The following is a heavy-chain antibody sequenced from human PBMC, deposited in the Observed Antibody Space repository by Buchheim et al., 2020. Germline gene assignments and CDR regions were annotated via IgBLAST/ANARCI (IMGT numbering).Heavy chain of an antibody. CDR3: ARDLSGDYDSSGYYGY. V-gene: IGHV3-33*01. J-gene: IGHJ4*02. D-gene: IGHD3-22*01. CDR1: GFTFSSYG. Sequence: QVQLVESGGGVVQPGRSLRLSCAASGFTFSSYGMHWVRQAPGKGLEWVAVIWYDGGNKYYADSVKGRFTISRDNSKNTLYLQMNSLRAEDTAVYYCARDLSGDYDSSGYYGYWGQGTL. CDR2: IWYDGGNK.